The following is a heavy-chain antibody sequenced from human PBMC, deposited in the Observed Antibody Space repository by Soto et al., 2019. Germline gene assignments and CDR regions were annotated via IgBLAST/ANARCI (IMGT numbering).Heavy chain of an antibody. V-gene: IGHV1-46*01. Sequence: QVQLVQSGAEVKKPGASVKVSCKASGYTFTSYYMHWVRQAPGQGLEWMGIINPSGGSTSYAQKFQGRVNMTRDTSTSTVYMELSSLRSEDTAVYYCARVGWELLGAFDIWGQGTMVTVSS. CDR3: ARVGWELLGAFDI. J-gene: IGHJ3*02. D-gene: IGHD1-26*01. CDR1: GYTFTSYY. CDR2: INPSGGST.